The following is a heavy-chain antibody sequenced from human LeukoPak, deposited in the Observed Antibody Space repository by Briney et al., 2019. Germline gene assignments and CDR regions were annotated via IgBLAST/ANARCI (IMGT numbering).Heavy chain of an antibody. CDR2: INHSGST. D-gene: IGHD7-27*01. Sequence: PSETLSLTCAVYGGSFSGYYWSWIRQPPGKGLEWIGEINHSGSTNYNPSLKSRVTISVDTSKNQFSLKLSSVTAADTAVYYCARGTGDLYYFDYWGQGTLVTVSS. CDR3: ARGTGDLYYFDY. J-gene: IGHJ4*02. V-gene: IGHV4-34*01. CDR1: GGSFSGYY.